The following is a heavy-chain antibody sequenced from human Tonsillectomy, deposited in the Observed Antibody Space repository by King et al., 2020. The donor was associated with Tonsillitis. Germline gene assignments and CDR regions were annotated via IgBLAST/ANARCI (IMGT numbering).Heavy chain of an antibody. CDR2: INDIGST. CDR1: GGSFSDYY. V-gene: IGHV4-34*01. D-gene: IGHD6-13*01. CDR3: ARGKLNQQLVPWDV. J-gene: IGHJ6*02. Sequence: VQLQQWGAGRLKPAETLSLTCAVYGGSFSDYYWSWIRQPPGKGLQWIGEINDIGSTNYNPSLKSRVSISVDTSNNHFSLKLSSVTAADTAVYYRARGKLNQQLVPWDVWGQGTTVTVSS.